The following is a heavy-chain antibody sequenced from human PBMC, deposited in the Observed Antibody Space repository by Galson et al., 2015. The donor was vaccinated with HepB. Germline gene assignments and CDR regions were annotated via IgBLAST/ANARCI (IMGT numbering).Heavy chain of an antibody. Sequence: SLRLSCAASGFTSSSYWMHWVRQAPGKGLVWVSRIKSDGSTTSYADSVRGRFTISRDNAKNTLYLQMNSLSAEDTAVYYCARGHSGVWGQGTTVTVSS. CDR1: GFTSSSYW. J-gene: IGHJ6*02. D-gene: IGHD3-10*01. CDR3: ARGHSGV. V-gene: IGHV3-74*01. CDR2: IKSDGSTT.